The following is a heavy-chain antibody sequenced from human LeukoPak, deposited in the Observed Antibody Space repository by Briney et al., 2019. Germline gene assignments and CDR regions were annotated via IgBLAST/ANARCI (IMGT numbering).Heavy chain of an antibody. CDR1: GYTFTGYY. Sequence: ASVKVSCKASGYTFTGYYIHWVRQAPGQGLEWMGWIYPNSGGTNYAQKFQGSVTMTRDTSISTAYMELSRLRSDDTAVYYCARGLYYGSGRRPEYFQHWGQGTLVTVSS. CDR2: IYPNSGGT. CDR3: ARGLYYGSGRRPEYFQH. D-gene: IGHD3-10*01. V-gene: IGHV1-2*02. J-gene: IGHJ1*01.